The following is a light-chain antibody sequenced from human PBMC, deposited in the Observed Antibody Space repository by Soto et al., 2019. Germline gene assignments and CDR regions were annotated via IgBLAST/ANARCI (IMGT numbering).Light chain of an antibody. V-gene: IGKV3D-20*01. J-gene: IGKJ1*01. CDR2: DAS. CDR3: QQYGSTPWT. Sequence: VVLTQFPGTLSLSPGETATLSCGAGQSVSNNFLGWYQQKPGLPPRLLIYDASSRANGIPERFSGRGSGTQFTLTISRLEPEDFAVYYCQQYGSTPWTFGRGTKVDIK. CDR1: QSVSNNF.